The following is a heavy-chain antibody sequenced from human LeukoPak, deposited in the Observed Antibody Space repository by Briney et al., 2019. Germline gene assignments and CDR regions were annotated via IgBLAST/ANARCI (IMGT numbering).Heavy chain of an antibody. CDR1: GDSVSGKSVA. V-gene: IGHV6-1*01. J-gene: IGHJ4*02. CDR3: TRGAGPTHGLYYFDY. Sequence: SQTLSLTCAISGDSVSGKSVAWNWIRQSPSGGFEWLGRTFFRSKWSNEYAVSVRSRIAVTPDTSKNQFSLQLYSVTPEDTAVYYCTRGAGPTHGLYYFDYWGQGTLVTVSS. CDR2: TFFRSKWSN. D-gene: IGHD1-14*01.